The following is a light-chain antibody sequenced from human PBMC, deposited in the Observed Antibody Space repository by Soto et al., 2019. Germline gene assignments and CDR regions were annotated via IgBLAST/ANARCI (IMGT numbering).Light chain of an antibody. J-gene: IGLJ2*01. CDR2: EVS. CDR1: SGDVGAYNY. V-gene: IGLV2-14*01. Sequence: QSVLTQPASVSGSPGQSITIYCTGTSGDVGAYNYVSWYQQHPGKAPKLMIYEVSHRPSGVSSRFSGSRSGTTASLTISGLQTEDEADYYCSSYTNASTLLFGGGTKLTVL. CDR3: SSYTNASTLL.